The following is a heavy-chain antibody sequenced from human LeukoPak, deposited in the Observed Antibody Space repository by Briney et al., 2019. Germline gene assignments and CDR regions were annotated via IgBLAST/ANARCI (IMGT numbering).Heavy chain of an antibody. D-gene: IGHD3-22*01. CDR1: GFTFSSYG. J-gene: IGHJ3*02. Sequence: GGSLRLSCAASGFTFSSYGMHWVRQAPGKGLEWVAFIRYDGSNKYYADSVKGRFTISRDNSKNTLYLQMNSLRAEDTAVYYCARESVGDSKGYDAFDIWGQGTMVTVSS. CDR2: IRYDGSNK. V-gene: IGHV3-30*02. CDR3: ARESVGDSKGYDAFDI.